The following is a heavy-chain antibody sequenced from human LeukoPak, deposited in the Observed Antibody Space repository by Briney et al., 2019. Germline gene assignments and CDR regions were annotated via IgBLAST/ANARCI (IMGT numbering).Heavy chain of an antibody. CDR1: GFTFSSYA. D-gene: IGHD6-19*01. V-gene: IGHV3-30-3*01. J-gene: IGHJ4*02. CDR2: ISYDGSNK. CDR3: ARQRETAVAGTGFDH. Sequence: GGSLRLSCAASGFTFSSYAMHWVHQAPGKGLEWVAVISYDGSNKYYADSVKGRFTISRDNSKNTLYLQMNSLRAGDTAVYYCARQRETAVAGTGFDHWGQGTLVAVSS.